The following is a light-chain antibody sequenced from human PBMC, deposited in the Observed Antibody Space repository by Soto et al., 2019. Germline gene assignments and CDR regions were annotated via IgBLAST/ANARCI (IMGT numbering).Light chain of an antibody. J-gene: IGKJ3*01. CDR2: GAS. CDR1: QSINRNY. Sequence: EIVLTQSPGTLSLSPGESATLSCRASQSINRNYLAWYQQKPGQAPRLLIYGASRRATGIPDRFSGSGSGTDFTLTISRLEPEDFAVYYCQQFVDSFSFGPGTKVDIK. V-gene: IGKV3-20*01. CDR3: QQFVDSFS.